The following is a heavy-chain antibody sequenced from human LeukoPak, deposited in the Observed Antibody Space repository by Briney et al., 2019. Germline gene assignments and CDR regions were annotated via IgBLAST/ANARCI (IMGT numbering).Heavy chain of an antibody. J-gene: IGHJ3*02. CDR3: ARDGYYADAFDI. CDR1: GYTFTSYG. D-gene: IGHD2/OR15-2a*01. CDR2: ISAYNGNT. Sequence: ASVKVSCKXSGYTFTSYGISWVRQAPGQGLERMGWISAYNGNTNYAQKLQGRVTMTTDTSTSTAYMELRSLRSDDTAVYYCARDGYYADAFDIWGQGTMVTVSS. V-gene: IGHV1-18*01.